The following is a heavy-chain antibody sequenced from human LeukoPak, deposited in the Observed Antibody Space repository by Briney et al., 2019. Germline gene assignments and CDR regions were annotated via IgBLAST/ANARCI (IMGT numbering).Heavy chain of an antibody. CDR1: GFTFSDYG. J-gene: IGHJ4*02. V-gene: IGHV3-30*02. CDR2: IQYDEGNK. Sequence: PGGPLRLSCAASGFTFSDYGMNWVRQAPGKGLEWVAFIQYDEGNKYYADSVKGRFTISRDNSKNTLYLQMNSLRAEDTAVYYCTNLPTQQHLDYWGQGTLVTVSS. CDR3: TNLPTQQHLDY. D-gene: IGHD6-13*01.